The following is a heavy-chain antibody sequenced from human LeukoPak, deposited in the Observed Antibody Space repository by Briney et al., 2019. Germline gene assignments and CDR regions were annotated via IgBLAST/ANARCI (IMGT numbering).Heavy chain of an antibody. V-gene: IGHV3-23*01. CDR1: RFTFSNYA. CDR2: ISGSGASK. J-gene: IGHJ4*02. CDR3: AKDPDCSSISCRAPFDY. Sequence: GGSLRLSCAASRFTFSNYAMSWVRQAPGKGLEWVSLISGSGASKYYADSVKGRFTASRDNSKNTLYLQMNSLRAEDTAVYYCAKDPDCSSISCRAPFDYWGQGTLVTVSS. D-gene: IGHD2-2*01.